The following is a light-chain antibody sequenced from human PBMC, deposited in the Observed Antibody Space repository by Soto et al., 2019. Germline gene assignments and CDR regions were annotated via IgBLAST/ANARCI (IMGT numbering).Light chain of an antibody. CDR3: QQYSSPPRT. V-gene: IGKV3-20*01. CDR1: QSVSSY. J-gene: IGKJ1*01. Sequence: EIVLTQSPGSLSLSPGERATLSCRASQSVSSYLAWYQQKPGQAPRLLIYGASSRATGFPDRFSGSGSGTDFSLTISRLEPEDSEVYYCQQYSSPPRTFGQGPKVEIK. CDR2: GAS.